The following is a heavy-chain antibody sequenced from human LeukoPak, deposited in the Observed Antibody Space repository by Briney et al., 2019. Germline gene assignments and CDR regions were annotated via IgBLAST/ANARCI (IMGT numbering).Heavy chain of an antibody. CDR1: GFTFSSYG. CDR2: IWYDGSNK. V-gene: IGHV3-33*06. CDR3: AKVGGDYYYDSSGYYPS. D-gene: IGHD3-22*01. Sequence: GRSLRLSCAASGFTFSSYGMHWVRQAPGKGLEWVAVIWYDGSNKYYADSVKGRFTISRGNSKNTLYLQMNSLRAEDTAVYYCAKVGGDYYYDSSGYYPSWGQGTLVTVSS. J-gene: IGHJ4*02.